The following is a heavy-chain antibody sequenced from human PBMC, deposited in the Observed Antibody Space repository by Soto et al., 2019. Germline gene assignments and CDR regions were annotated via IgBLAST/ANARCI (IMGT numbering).Heavy chain of an antibody. CDR1: GGSISSGGYY. V-gene: IGHV4-31*03. CDR3: ARVFGFGGMDV. Sequence: QVQLQESGPGLVKPSQTLSLTCTVSGGSISSGGYYWSWIRQHPGKGLEWIGYIYYSGSTYYNPSLKDRVNITVSTSKNPVPLKLSSVTAADTAVYYCARVFGFGGMDVWGQGTTVTVSS. D-gene: IGHD3-10*01. J-gene: IGHJ6*02. CDR2: IYYSGST.